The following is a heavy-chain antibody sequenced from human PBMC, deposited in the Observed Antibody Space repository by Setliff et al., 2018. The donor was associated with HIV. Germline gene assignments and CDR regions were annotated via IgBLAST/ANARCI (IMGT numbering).Heavy chain of an antibody. D-gene: IGHD5-12*01. CDR2: ISGSGGGT. CDR1: GFTFSSYA. V-gene: IGHV3-23*01. Sequence: PGGSLRLSCVASGFTFSSYAMSWVRQAPGKGLEWVSSISGSGGGTHYADSVKGRFTISRDNSKNTLYLQMNSLRAEDTAVYYCAKDPRAAVATICDYWGQGTLVTVSS. J-gene: IGHJ4*02. CDR3: AKDPRAAVATICDY.